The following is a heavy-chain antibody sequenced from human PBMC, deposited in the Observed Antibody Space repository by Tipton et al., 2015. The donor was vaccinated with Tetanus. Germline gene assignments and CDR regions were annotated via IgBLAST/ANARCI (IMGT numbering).Heavy chain of an antibody. V-gene: IGHV4-61*08. Sequence: TLSLTCTVSGASVSSGGYYWSWIRQPPGKGLEWIGYIHYSGTTNYNPSVKSRVTISVDTSKSQFSLNLSSVTAADAAVYYCVRENWSYGNSFDYWGQGIQVTVSS. CDR2: IHYSGTT. J-gene: IGHJ4*02. CDR1: GASVSSGGYY. D-gene: IGHD3-16*01. CDR3: VRENWSYGNSFDY.